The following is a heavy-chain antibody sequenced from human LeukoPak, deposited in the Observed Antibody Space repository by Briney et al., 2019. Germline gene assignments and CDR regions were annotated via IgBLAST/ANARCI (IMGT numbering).Heavy chain of an antibody. CDR1: GFIFRSSA. J-gene: IGHJ4*02. V-gene: IGHV3-23*01. Sequence: GGSLRLSCAASGFIFRSSAMSWVRQAPGKGLEWVSAISGSGGSTYYADSVKGRFIIFRDNSKNTLYLQMNSLRAEDTAVYYCAKDRGYSYAYLDYWGQGTLVTVSS. CDR3: AKDRGYSYAYLDY. CDR2: ISGSGGST. D-gene: IGHD5-18*01.